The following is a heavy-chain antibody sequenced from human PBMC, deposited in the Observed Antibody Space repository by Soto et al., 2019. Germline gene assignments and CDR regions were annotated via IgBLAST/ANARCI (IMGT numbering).Heavy chain of an antibody. CDR3: AREPNYYDSSGYYRDAFDI. V-gene: IGHV3-30-3*01. J-gene: IGHJ3*02. CDR1: GFTFSSYA. CDR2: ISYDGSNK. Sequence: ESGGGVVQPGRSLRLSCAASGFTFSSYAMHWVRQAPGKGLEWVAVISYDGSNKYYADSVKGRFTISRDNSKNTLYLQMNSLRAEDTAVYYCAREPNYYDSSGYYRDAFDIWGQGTMVTVSS. D-gene: IGHD3-22*01.